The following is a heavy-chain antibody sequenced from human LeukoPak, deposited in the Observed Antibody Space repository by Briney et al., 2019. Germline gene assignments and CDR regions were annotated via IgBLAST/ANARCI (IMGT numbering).Heavy chain of an antibody. D-gene: IGHD1-7*01. CDR3: ASHKGAGTTNYDGMDV. J-gene: IGHJ6*02. V-gene: IGHV4-39*01. CDR2: IFYSGTT. CDR1: RGSISSSGYY. Sequence: SETLSLTCTVSRGSISSSGYYWGWVRQPPGKGLEWVASIFYSGTTYYNPSLKSRLTISIDTSKKQFSLKLNSLTAADTAVYCASHKGAGTTNYDGMDVWGQGTTVTVSS.